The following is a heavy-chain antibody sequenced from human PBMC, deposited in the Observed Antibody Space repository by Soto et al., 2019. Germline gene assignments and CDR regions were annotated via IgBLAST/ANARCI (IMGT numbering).Heavy chain of an antibody. CDR3: AAGMDV. Sequence: QVQLVESGGGVVHPGRSLRLSCAASGFTFSSYGMHWVRQAPGKGLEWVAVISYDGSNKYYADSVKGRFTISRDNSKNTLYLQMNSLRAEDTAVYYCAAGMDVWGQGTTVTVSS. CDR2: ISYDGSNK. CDR1: GFTFSSYG. J-gene: IGHJ6*02. V-gene: IGHV3-30*03.